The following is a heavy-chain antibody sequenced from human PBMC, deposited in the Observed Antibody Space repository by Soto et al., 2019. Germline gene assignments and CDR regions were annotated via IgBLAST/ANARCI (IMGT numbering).Heavy chain of an antibody. V-gene: IGHV2-5*01. D-gene: IGHD6-13*01. Sequence: VPTLVNPPQTLTRTCTFSGFSLSTSEVGVGWIRQPPGEALEWLALIYWNGNKRYSPSLKSRLTITGDTSKNEVVLTMTNLDPVDTATYYCAHRGIAAAGFFDYWGQGALVTFSS. CDR3: AHRGIAAAGFFDY. CDR1: GFSLSTSEVG. CDR2: IYWNGNK. J-gene: IGHJ4*02.